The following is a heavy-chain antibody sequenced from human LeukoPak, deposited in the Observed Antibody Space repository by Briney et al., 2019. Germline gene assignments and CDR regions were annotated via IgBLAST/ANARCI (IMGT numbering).Heavy chain of an antibody. J-gene: IGHJ5*02. CDR2: IYYSGST. CDR3: ARRCSSTSCYTT. CDR1: GGSISSSRNY. Sequence: SETLSLTCTVSGGSISSSRNYWGWIRQPPGKGLEWIGNIYYSGSTYYNPARKSRVTISVDTSKHQFSLKLRSVTAADTAVYYCARRCSSTSCYTTWGQGTLVTVSS. D-gene: IGHD2-2*02. V-gene: IGHV4-39*01.